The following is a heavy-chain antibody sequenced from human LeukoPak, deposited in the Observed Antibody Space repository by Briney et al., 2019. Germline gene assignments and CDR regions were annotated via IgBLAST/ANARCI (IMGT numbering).Heavy chain of an antibody. Sequence: PSETLSLTCTVSGGSISSYYWSWIRQPPGKGLEWIGYIYYSGSTNYNPSLKSRVTISVDTSKNQFSLKLSSVTAADTAVYYCARSIVVVVAATKRVWSDPWGQGTLVTVSP. D-gene: IGHD2-15*01. J-gene: IGHJ5*02. CDR2: IYYSGST. CDR1: GGSISSYY. V-gene: IGHV4-59*01. CDR3: ARSIVVVVAATKRVWSDP.